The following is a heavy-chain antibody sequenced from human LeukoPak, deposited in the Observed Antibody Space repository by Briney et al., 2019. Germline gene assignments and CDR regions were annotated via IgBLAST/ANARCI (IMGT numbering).Heavy chain of an antibody. CDR3: ARLKYTRYDSSGYYPYYFDY. CDR2: IYTSAST. CDR1: GGSISSYY. Sequence: PSETLSLTCTVSGGSISSYYWSWIRQPPGKGLEWIGYIYTSASTNYNPSLKSRVTISVDTSKNQFSLKLSSVTAADTAVYYCARLKYTRYDSSGYYPYYFDYWGQGTLVTVSS. J-gene: IGHJ4*02. D-gene: IGHD3-22*01. V-gene: IGHV4-4*09.